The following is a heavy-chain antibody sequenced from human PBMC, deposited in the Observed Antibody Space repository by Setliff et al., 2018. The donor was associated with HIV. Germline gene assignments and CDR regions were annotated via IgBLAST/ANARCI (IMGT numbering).Heavy chain of an antibody. CDR1: GFRFSTSW. CDR3: ARSAYTYPGY. D-gene: IGHD5-18*01. Sequence: RGSLKISCAVSGFRFSTSWMTWVRQAPGKGLEWVASIKDDGSEKYHVDSVTGRFTISRDNARNSVYLQMNSLRAEDTAIYYCARSAYTYPGYWGPGTLVTVSS. J-gene: IGHJ4*02. CDR2: IKDDGSEK. V-gene: IGHV3-7*03.